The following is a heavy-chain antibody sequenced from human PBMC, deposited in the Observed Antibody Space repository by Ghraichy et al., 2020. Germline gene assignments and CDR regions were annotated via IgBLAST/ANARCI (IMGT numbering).Heavy chain of an antibody. CDR2: IIPILDIA. CDR1: GGTFSNKI. D-gene: IGHD2-15*01. V-gene: IGHV1-69*02. CDR3: SRAGYCSGGSCYVPGVFDL. J-gene: IGHJ3*01. Sequence: SVKVSCKASGGTFSNKIISWVRQAPGQGLEWMGRIIPILDIANYAQQFQDRVTITADKSTSTAYMELSSLRSEDTAVYFWSRAGYCSGGSCYVPGVFDLWGQGTLVTVSS.